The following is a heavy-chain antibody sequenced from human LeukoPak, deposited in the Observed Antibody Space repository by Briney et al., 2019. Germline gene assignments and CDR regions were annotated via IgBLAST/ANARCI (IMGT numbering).Heavy chain of an antibody. CDR2: ISSTNGHT. Sequence: GGSLRLCCAAPGFSFRYSNRNWGRQAPGKVLERVSYISSTNGHTYYADSVNGRFNIPSDAAKNSLYLQMNSLRVEDTAIYFDARDRDSSGLYGGADLWGQGVLVTVSA. V-gene: IGHV3-21*03. D-gene: IGHD6-19*01. J-gene: IGHJ5*02. CDR1: GFSFRYSN. CDR3: ARDRDSSGLYGGADL.